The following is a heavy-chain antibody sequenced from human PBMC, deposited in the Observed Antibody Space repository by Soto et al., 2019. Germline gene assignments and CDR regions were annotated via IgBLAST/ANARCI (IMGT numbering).Heavy chain of an antibody. CDR3: ARQISTSTRYNWFDP. CDR2: IHYSRNT. Sequence: SETLSLTCTVSGDSITNSNYYWGWIRQPPGKGLEWIGSIHYSRNTYYNPSLRGRGSLSVDTSKNQFSLRLTSVTAADTAVYFCARQISTSTRYNWFDPWGQGSLVTVSS. J-gene: IGHJ5*02. D-gene: IGHD2-2*01. V-gene: IGHV4-39*01. CDR1: GDSITNSNYY.